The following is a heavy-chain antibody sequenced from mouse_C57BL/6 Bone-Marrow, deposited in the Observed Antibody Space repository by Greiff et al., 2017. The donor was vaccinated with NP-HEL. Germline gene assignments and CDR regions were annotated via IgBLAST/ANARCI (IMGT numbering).Heavy chain of an antibody. CDR2: INPSSGYT. Sequence: VQLQQSGAELAKPGASVKLSCKASGYTFTSYWMHWVKQRRGQGLEWIGYINPSSGYTKYNQKFKDKATLTADKSSSTAYMQLSSLTYEDSAVYYCARGEDSSGYEFAYWGQGTLVTVSA. CDR3: ARGEDSSGYEFAY. V-gene: IGHV1-7*01. CDR1: GYTFTSYW. J-gene: IGHJ3*01. D-gene: IGHD3-2*02.